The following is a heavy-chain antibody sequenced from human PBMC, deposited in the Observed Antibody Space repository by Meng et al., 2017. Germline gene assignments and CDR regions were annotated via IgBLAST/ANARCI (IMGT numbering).Heavy chain of an antibody. CDR2: IFYTGGT. V-gene: IGHV4-59*11. J-gene: IGHJ3*02. Sequence: SETLSLTCNVSGGSISPHYWSWIRQSPERGLEWIGYIFYTGGTNYTPSLKSRVTMSVDTSKNHFSLRLSSVTAADTALYYCARHFRSRDGYNWDSFDIWGQGTMVTVSS. CDR1: GGSISPHY. D-gene: IGHD5-24*01. CDR3: ARHFRSRDGYNWDSFDI.